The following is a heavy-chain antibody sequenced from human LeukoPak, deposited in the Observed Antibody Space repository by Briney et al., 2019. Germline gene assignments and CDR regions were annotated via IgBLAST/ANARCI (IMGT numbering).Heavy chain of an antibody. D-gene: IGHD2-15*01. CDR3: AREVAYYDY. Sequence: PGGSLGPFWAASGFTFSRFPMHWVRQAPGKGLEYVSAISCGGGAKYYANSVKGRFTISRDNSKNTRYLQMGRLRAEYMAVYYCAREVAYYDYWGQGTLVTVSS. CDR1: GFTFSRFP. V-gene: IGHV3-64*01. CDR2: ISCGGGAK. J-gene: IGHJ4*02.